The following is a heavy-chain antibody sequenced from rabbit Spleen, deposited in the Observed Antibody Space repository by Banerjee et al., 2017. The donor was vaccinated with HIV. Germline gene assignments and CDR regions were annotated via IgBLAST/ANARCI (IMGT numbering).Heavy chain of an antibody. D-gene: IGHD7-1*01. CDR1: GFSFSSGQD. CDR2: IDTGGSSATT. CDR3: AREITGTDDARFDL. Sequence: QQLVESGGDLVKPGASLTLTCTASGFSFSSGQDMCWVRQAPGKGLEWIGCIDTGGSSATTYYASWAKGRFTISKTSPTTVTLQMTSLTAADTATYFCAREITGTDDARFDLWGPGTLVTVS. V-gene: IGHV1S40*01. J-gene: IGHJ4*01.